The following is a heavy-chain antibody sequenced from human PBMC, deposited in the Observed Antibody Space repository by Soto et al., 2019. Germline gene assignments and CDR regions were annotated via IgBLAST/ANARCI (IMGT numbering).Heavy chain of an antibody. Sequence: PSETLSLTCAVYGGSFSGYYWSWIRQPPGKGLEWIGEINHSGSTNYNPSLKSRVTISVDTSKNQFSLKLSSVTAADTAVCYCARGFYYGSGSYYYYYYYGMDVWGQGTTVTVSS. D-gene: IGHD3-10*01. CDR1: GGSFSGYY. CDR2: INHSGST. V-gene: IGHV4-34*01. J-gene: IGHJ6*02. CDR3: ARGFYYGSGSYYYYYYYGMDV.